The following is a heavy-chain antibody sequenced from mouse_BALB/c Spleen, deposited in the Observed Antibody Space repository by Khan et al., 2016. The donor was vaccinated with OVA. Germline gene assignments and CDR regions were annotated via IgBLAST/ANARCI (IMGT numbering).Heavy chain of an antibody. CDR1: GYSFTDYN. Sequence: VQLQQSGPELVKPGASVKVSCKASGYSFTDYNMFWVKQSHGKSLEWIGYIDPYNGGTSYNQKFKGKATLTVDTSSSTAFMHLSSLTSEDSAVCYCARTDYYGSSYYFDYWGQGTTLTVSS. CDR3: ARTDYYGSSYYFDY. J-gene: IGHJ2*01. V-gene: IGHV1S135*01. D-gene: IGHD1-1*01. CDR2: IDPYNGGT.